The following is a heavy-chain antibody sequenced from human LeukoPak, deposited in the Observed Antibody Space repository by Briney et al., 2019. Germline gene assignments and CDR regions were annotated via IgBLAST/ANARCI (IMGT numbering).Heavy chain of an antibody. CDR2: IGAYNGNT. CDR1: GYTFTSYG. Sequence: ASVKVSCKASGYTFTSYGISWVRQAPGQGLEWMGWIGAYNGNTNYAQKLQGRVTMTTDTSTSTAYMELRSLRSDDTAVYYCARDLGSDDSSGYYSDYWGQGTLVTVSS. D-gene: IGHD3-22*01. J-gene: IGHJ4*02. CDR3: ARDLGSDDSSGYYSDY. V-gene: IGHV1-18*01.